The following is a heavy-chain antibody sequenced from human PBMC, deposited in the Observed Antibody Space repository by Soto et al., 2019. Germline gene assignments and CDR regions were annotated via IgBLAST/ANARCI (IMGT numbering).Heavy chain of an antibody. V-gene: IGHV4-59*01. CDR1: GGSISSYY. J-gene: IGHJ4*02. Sequence: PSETVSLTCTVSGGSISSYYWSWIRQPPGKGLEWIGYIYYSGNTNYNPSLKSRVTISVDTSKNQFSLKLNSVTAADTAVYYCAGGVAVAGTPRSDYFDCWGQGTPVTVSS. CDR2: IYYSGNT. D-gene: IGHD6-19*01. CDR3: AGGVAVAGTPRSDYFDC.